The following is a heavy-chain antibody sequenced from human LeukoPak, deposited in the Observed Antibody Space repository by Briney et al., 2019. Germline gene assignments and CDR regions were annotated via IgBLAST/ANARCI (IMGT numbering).Heavy chain of an antibody. Sequence: PGGSLRLSCAASAFTFSSNGMSWVRKAPGKGLEWVSSISGSGDKTYYADSVKGRFTISRDNSKSTMYLQMNSLRAEDTAVYHCAKTNGYYDLWGQGTLVIVSS. D-gene: IGHD3-22*01. CDR1: AFTFSSNG. CDR3: AKTNGYYDL. V-gene: IGHV3-23*01. CDR2: ISGSGDKT. J-gene: IGHJ4*02.